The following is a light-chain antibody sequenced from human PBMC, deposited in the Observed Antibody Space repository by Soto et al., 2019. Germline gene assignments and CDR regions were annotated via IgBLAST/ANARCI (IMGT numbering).Light chain of an antibody. V-gene: IGLV4-69*01. Sequence: QPVLTQSPSASASLGASVKLTCTLSSGHNSYAIAWHQQKSEKGPRYLMKVNSDGSHTKGDGIPDRFSGSSSGAERYLTISSLQSEDEADYYCQTWGTGTQVCGGGTKVTVL. CDR2: VNSDGSH. CDR1: SGHNSYA. J-gene: IGLJ3*02. CDR3: QTWGTGTQV.